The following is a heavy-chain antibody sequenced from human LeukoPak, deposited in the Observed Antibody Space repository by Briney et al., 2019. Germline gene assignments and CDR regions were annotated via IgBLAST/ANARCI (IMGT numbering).Heavy chain of an antibody. J-gene: IGHJ5*01. CDR2: VYYGRTT. Sequence: SATLSLTCTVSAASFISSSQHWGWIRQSPGKGLEWIGTVYYGRTTFYNPSLDGRVTISLDTSANHFSLQLNSVTAADTAVYYCVRHDGRGGATMGAFDSWGQGSLVNVSS. CDR1: AASFISSSQH. CDR3: VRHDGRGGATMGAFDS. D-gene: IGHD5-12*01. V-gene: IGHV4-39*01.